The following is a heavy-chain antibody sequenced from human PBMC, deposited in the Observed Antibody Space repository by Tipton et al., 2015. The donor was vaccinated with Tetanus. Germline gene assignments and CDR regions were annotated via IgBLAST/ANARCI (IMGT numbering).Heavy chain of an antibody. J-gene: IGHJ6*02. CDR1: GGSFRTYA. CDR3: ARGSTVTTAHYYYGMDV. CDR2: IIPMFGTA. V-gene: IGHV1-69*01. D-gene: IGHD4-11*01. Sequence: QLVQSGAEVKKPGSSVKVSCIASGGSFRTYAISWVRQAPGQGLEWVGGIIPMFGTADYAQKFRDSVTITADESTSTVYMELSSLRSEDTAVYYCARGSTVTTAHYYYGMDVWGQGTTATVSS.